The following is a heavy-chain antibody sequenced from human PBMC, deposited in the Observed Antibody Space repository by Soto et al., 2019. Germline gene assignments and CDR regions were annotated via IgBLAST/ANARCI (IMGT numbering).Heavy chain of an antibody. CDR1: VYTFTNYG. CDR2: INPYNGNT. D-gene: IGHD2-21*01. V-gene: IGHV1-18*01. Sequence: QVQLVQSGAEVKKPGASVKVSCKASVYTFTNYGISWVRQAPGQGLEWMGWINPYNGNTNYAQKLQGRVTMTTDTSPSTGYMELRSLRSDDTAVYYCARDQSYGGAFDYWGQGTLVTVSS. J-gene: IGHJ4*02. CDR3: ARDQSYGGAFDY.